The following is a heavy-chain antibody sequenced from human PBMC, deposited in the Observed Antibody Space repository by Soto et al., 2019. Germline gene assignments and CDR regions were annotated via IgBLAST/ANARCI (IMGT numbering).Heavy chain of an antibody. V-gene: IGHV3-30*18. J-gene: IGHJ5*02. CDR1: GFPFNSYG. Sequence: PGGSLRLSCAASGFPFNSYGMHWVRQAPGKGLEWVAVISYDGSNKYYADSVKGRFTISRDNSKNTLYLQMNSLRAEDTAVYYCAKGWLRSRGAWFDPWGQGTLVTVSS. CDR3: AKGWLRSRGAWFDP. CDR2: ISYDGSNK. D-gene: IGHD5-12*01.